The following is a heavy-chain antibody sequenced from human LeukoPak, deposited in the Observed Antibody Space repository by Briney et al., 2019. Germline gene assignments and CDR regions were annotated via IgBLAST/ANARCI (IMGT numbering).Heavy chain of an antibody. CDR3: ARGDRGNYFDY. Sequence: SETLSLTCAVYGGSFSGYYWSWIRQPPGKGLEWIGEINHSGSTNYNPSLKSRVTISVDTSKNQFSLKLSSVTAADTAVYYCARGDRGNYFDYWGQGTLVTVPS. D-gene: IGHD3-16*01. CDR1: GGSFSGYY. CDR2: INHSGST. J-gene: IGHJ4*02. V-gene: IGHV4-34*01.